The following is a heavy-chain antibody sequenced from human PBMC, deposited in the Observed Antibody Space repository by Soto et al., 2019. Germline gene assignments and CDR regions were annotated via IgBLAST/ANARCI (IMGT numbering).Heavy chain of an antibody. V-gene: IGHV1-69*13. D-gene: IGHD3-22*01. CDR3: AMGYRSGFDYYDSSGYYYYFDY. CDR1: GGTFSSYA. J-gene: IGHJ4*01. CDR2: IIPIFGTA. Sequence: SVKVSCKASGGTFSSYAISWVRQAPGQGLEWMGGIIPIFGTANYAQKFQGRVTITADESTSTAYMELSSLRSEDTAVYYCAMGYRSGFDYYDSSGYYYYFDYWG.